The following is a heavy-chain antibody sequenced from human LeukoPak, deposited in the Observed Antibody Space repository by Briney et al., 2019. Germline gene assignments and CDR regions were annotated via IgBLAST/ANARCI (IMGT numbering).Heavy chain of an antibody. CDR2: ISGSGGST. V-gene: IGHV3-23*01. D-gene: IGHD3-10*01. J-gene: IGHJ4*02. CDR1: GFTFSSYA. CDR3: AKYLGSGSAFDY. Sequence: GGSLRLSCAASGFTFSSYAMSWVRQAPGKGLEWVSTISGSGGSTYYADSVKGRFIISRDNSKNTLYLQMNSLRAEDTAVYYCAKYLGSGSAFDYWGQGTLVTVSS.